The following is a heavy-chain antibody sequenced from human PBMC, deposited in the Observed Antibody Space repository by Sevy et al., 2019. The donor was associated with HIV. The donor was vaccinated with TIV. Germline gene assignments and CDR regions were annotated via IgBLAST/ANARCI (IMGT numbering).Heavy chain of an antibody. CDR1: GFNFSPYA. V-gene: IGHV3-30*18. J-gene: IGHJ5*02. D-gene: IGHD3-22*01. CDR2: ISSDGSTK. CDR3: AKEGYYYDSRSSDWFDP. Sequence: GGSLRLSCAASGFNFSPYARHWVRQGPGKGLEWVATISSDGSTKNYVDSVKGRFSISRDNSKNTLFLQMNNLTPEDTAVFYCAKEGYYYDSRSSDWFDPWGQGTLVTVSS.